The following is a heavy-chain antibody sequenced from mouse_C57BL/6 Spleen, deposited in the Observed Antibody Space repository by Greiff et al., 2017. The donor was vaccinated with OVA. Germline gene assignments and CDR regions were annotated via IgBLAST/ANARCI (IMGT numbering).Heavy chain of an antibody. V-gene: IGHV1-80*01. Sequence: VQLQQSGAELVKPGASVKISCKASGYAFSSYWMNWVKQRPGKGLEWIGQIYPGDGDTNYNGKFKGKATLTADKSSSTAYMQLSSLTSEDSAVYFCARGDYDYDVGWFAYWGQGTLVTVSA. CDR3: ARGDYDYDVGWFAY. J-gene: IGHJ3*01. CDR2: IYPGDGDT. CDR1: GYAFSSYW. D-gene: IGHD2-4*01.